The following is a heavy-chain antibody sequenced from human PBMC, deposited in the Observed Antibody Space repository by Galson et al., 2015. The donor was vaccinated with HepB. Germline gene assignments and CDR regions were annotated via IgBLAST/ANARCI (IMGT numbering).Heavy chain of an antibody. CDR3: VYYAWGMDV. V-gene: IGHV3-15*01. J-gene: IGHJ6*02. D-gene: IGHD2-2*01. CDR1: GFTFTTAW. Sequence: SLRLSCAASGFTFTTAWMSWVRQASGKGLEWVGRIKSKIDGATTDYAAPVKGRFSISRDDSKEMLYLQMNGLKSDDTAVYYCVYYAWGMDVWGQGTTVTVSS. CDR2: IKSKIDGATT.